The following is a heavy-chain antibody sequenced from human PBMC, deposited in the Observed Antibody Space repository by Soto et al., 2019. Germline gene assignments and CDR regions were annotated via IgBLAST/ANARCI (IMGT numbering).Heavy chain of an antibody. D-gene: IGHD3-3*01. CDR2: IIPILGIA. J-gene: IGHJ5*02. Sequence: ASVKVSCKASGGTFSSYTISWVRQAPGQGLEWMGRIIPILGIANYARKFQGRVTITADKSTSTAYMELSSLRSEDTAVYYCARDQVPYYDFWSGYRNWFDPWGQGTLVTVSS. CDR1: GGTFSSYT. V-gene: IGHV1-69*04. CDR3: ARDQVPYYDFWSGYRNWFDP.